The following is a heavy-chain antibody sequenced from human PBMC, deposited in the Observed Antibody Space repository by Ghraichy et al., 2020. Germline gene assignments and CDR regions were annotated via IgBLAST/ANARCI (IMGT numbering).Heavy chain of an antibody. D-gene: IGHD3-22*01. CDR3: AREPYCYDSSGYYFWFDP. J-gene: IGHJ5*02. Sequence: GGSLRLSCAASGIAFSTYWMSWVRQAPGKGLEWVANIKQDGSEKNYVDSVKGRFTISRDNAKNSLYLQMNRLRAEDTAMYYCAREPYCYDSSGYYFWFDPWGQGTLVTVSS. CDR1: GIAFSTYW. V-gene: IGHV3-7*01. CDR2: IKQDGSEK.